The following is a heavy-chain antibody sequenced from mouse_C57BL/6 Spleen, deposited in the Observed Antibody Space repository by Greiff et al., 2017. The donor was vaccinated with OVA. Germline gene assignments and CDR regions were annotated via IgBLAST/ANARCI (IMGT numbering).Heavy chain of an antibody. J-gene: IGHJ2*01. D-gene: IGHD1-1*01. CDR3: ARGDLTITTVVALDY. V-gene: IGHV1-81*01. CDR2: IYPRSGNT. Sequence: QVQLQQSGAELARPGASVKLSCKASGHTFTSYGISWVKQRTGQGLEWIGEIYPRSGNTYYNEKFKGKATLTADKSSSTAYMELRSLTSEDSAVYFCARGDLTITTVVALDYWGQGTTLTVSS. CDR1: GHTFTSYG.